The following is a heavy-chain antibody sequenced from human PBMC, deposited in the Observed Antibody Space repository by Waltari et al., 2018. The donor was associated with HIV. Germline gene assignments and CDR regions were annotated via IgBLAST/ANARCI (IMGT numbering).Heavy chain of an antibody. CDR2: FDPEDDET. D-gene: IGHD1-26*01. CDR1: GYTLPELS. CDR3: ATGGGTTSIQLYDLDV. V-gene: IGHV1-24*01. Sequence: QVQLIQSGADVKKPGASVKVSCKVFGYTLPELSMHWVRQAPGKGLEWMGGFDPEDDETIYAQKFQGRVTMTEDTSTDSAYMELSSLTSEDTAVYYCATGGGTTSIQLYDLDVWGQGTTVTVS. J-gene: IGHJ6*02.